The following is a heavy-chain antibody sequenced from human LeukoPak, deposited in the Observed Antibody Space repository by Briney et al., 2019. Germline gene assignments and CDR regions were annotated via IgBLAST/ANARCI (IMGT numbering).Heavy chain of an antibody. D-gene: IGHD1-14*01. V-gene: IGHV1-18*01. CDR3: ARDPGVGIGDIRSDY. CDR2: ISAYNGNT. Sequence: ASVKVSCKASGYTFSSYGISWVRQAPGQGLEWMGWISAYNGNTNYAQKLQGRVTMTTDTSTSTAYMELSSLRSDDTAVYYCARDPGVGIGDIRSDYWGQGTLVTVSS. J-gene: IGHJ4*02. CDR1: GYTFSSYG.